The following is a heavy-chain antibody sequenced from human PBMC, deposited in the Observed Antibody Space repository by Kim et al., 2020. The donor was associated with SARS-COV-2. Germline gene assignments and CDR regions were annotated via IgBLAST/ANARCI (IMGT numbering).Heavy chain of an antibody. CDR1: AGTFSSYA. Sequence: SVKVSCKASAGTFSSYAISWVRQAPGQGLEWMGGIIPIFGTANYAQKFQGRVTITADESTSTAYMELSSLRSEDTAVYYCAREVYCSGGSCSYYYYYYGMDVWGQGTTVTVSS. CDR2: IIPIFGTA. CDR3: AREVYCSGGSCSYYYYYYGMDV. J-gene: IGHJ6*02. D-gene: IGHD2-15*01. V-gene: IGHV1-69*13.